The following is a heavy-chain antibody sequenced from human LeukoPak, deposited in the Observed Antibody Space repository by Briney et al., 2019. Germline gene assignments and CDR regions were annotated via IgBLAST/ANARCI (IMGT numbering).Heavy chain of an antibody. CDR2: ISSNNRYL. Sequence: PGGSLRLSCAASGFTFSSYIVTWVRQAPGKGLEWVSSISSNNRYLYHAESVRGRFTTSRDNAKNSLFLQMNSLRAEDTAVYYCVREETESFDYWGQGTLVTVPS. D-gene: IGHD5-24*01. J-gene: IGHJ4*02. CDR1: GFTFSSYI. V-gene: IGHV3-21*01. CDR3: VREETESFDY.